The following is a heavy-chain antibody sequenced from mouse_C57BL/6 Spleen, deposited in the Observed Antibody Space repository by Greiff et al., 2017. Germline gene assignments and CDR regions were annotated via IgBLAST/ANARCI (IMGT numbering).Heavy chain of an antibody. D-gene: IGHD2-1*01. J-gene: IGHJ4*01. Sequence: VQLQQSGAELARPGASVKMSCKASGYTFTSYTMHWVKQRPGQGLEWIGYINPSSGYTKYTQKFKDKATLTADKSSSTAYMQLSRLTSEDSAVYYCARTVYGNPYAMDYWGQGTSVTVSS. CDR3: ARTVYGNPYAMDY. V-gene: IGHV1-4*01. CDR2: INPSSGYT. CDR1: GYTFTSYT.